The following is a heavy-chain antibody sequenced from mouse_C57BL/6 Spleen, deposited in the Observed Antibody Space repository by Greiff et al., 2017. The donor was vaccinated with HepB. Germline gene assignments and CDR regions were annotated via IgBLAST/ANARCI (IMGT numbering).Heavy chain of an antibody. J-gene: IGHJ1*03. CDR3: ANYDYDVGYWYFDV. Sequence: EVQLQQSGPELVKPGASVKMSCKASGYTFTDYNMHWVKQSHGKSLEWIGYINPNNGGTSYNQKFKGKATLTVNKSSSTAYMELRSLTSEDSAVYYCANYDYDVGYWYFDVWGTGTTVTVSS. CDR2: INPNNGGT. V-gene: IGHV1-22*01. D-gene: IGHD2-4*01. CDR1: GYTFTDYN.